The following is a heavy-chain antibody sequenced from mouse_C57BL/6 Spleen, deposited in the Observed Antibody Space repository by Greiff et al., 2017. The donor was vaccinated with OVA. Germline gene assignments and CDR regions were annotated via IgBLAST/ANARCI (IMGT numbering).Heavy chain of an antibody. J-gene: IGHJ2*01. Sequence: QVQLQQPGAELVKPGASVKMSCKASGYTFTSYWITWVKQRPGQGLEWIGDIYPGSGSTNYNEKFKSKATLTVDPSSSTAYLQLRSLTSEDSAVYYCARSKLRPYYCDYWGQGTTLTVSS. D-gene: IGHD3-2*02. CDR1: GYTFTSYW. CDR2: IYPGSGST. CDR3: ARSKLRPYYCDY. V-gene: IGHV1-55*01.